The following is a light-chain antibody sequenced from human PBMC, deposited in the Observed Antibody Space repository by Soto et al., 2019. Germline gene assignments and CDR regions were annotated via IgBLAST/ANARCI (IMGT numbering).Light chain of an antibody. CDR1: RSVSFAY. J-gene: IGKJ2*01. CDR3: QQYVTPPYT. Sequence: IVLTQSPATLSLSPGERASLSCRSSRSVSFAYIAWYQLRPGQAPRLLIYGASSRATGIPDRFSGSGSGTDVTLTIGRLEPEDSAVYYCQQYVTPPYTFGQGIKLEI. CDR2: GAS. V-gene: IGKV3-20*01.